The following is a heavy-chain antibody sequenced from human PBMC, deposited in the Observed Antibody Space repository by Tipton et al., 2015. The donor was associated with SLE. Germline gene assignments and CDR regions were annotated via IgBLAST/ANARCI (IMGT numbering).Heavy chain of an antibody. CDR3: AREIYYYYYMDV. Sequence: LRLSCTVSGGSISSGGYYWSWIRQHPGKGLEWIGYIYYSGGTYCNPSLKSRVTISVDTSKNQFSLKLSSVTAADTAVYYCAREIYYYYYMDVWGKGTTATVSS. V-gene: IGHV4-31*03. CDR1: GGSISSGGYY. J-gene: IGHJ6*03. CDR2: IYYSGGT.